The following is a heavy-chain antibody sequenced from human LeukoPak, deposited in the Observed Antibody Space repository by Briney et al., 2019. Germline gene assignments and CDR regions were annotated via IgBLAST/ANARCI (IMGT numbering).Heavy chain of an antibody. J-gene: IGHJ3*02. V-gene: IGHV3-23*01. CDR1: GFTFSSYA. D-gene: IGHD3-10*01. Sequence: GGSLRLSCAASGFTFSSYAMTWVRQAPGKGLEWVSGISDSGYNTYYADSVKGRFTISRDNPKNTLYLQMNSLRAEDTAVYYCATFGSGSYLDAFDIWGQGTMVTVSS. CDR2: ISDSGYNT. CDR3: ATFGSGSYLDAFDI.